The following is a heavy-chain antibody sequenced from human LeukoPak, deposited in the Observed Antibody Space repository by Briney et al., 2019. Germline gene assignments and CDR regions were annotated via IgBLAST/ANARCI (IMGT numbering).Heavy chain of an antibody. CDR2: INHSGST. V-gene: IGHV4-34*01. Sequence: SETLSLTCAVYGGSFSGYYWSWIRQPPGKGLEWIGEINHSGSTNYNPSLKSRVTISVDTSKNQFSLKLSSVTAADTAVYYCARGKYYDFWSGYYKGRYYYYYMDVWGKGTTVTVSS. J-gene: IGHJ6*03. D-gene: IGHD3-3*01. CDR3: ARGKYYDFWSGYYKGRYYYYYMDV. CDR1: GGSFSGYY.